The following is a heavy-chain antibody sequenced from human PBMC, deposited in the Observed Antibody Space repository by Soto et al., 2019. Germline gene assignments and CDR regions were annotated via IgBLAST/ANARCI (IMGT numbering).Heavy chain of an antibody. CDR1: RGTFNTYA. Sequence: QVQLVQSGAEMKKPGSSVKVSCQSSRGTFNTYAMNWVRQAPGQGPEWMGDISPMFGAANYAPKFQGRVTITADESTGTSYMQLSSLTSEDTALYFCAREVQVHTPAFVYWGQGTLLTVSS. V-gene: IGHV1-69*19. J-gene: IGHJ4*02. CDR3: AREVQVHTPAFVY. CDR2: ISPMFGAA. D-gene: IGHD2-2*02.